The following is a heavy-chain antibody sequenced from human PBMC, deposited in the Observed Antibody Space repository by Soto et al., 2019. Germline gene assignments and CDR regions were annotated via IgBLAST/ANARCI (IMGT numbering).Heavy chain of an antibody. CDR3: ARVSSGYYYYYMDV. J-gene: IGHJ6*03. Sequence: GGSLRLSCAASGFTFSSYDMHWVRQATGKGLEWVSAIGTAGDTYYPGSVKGRFTISRENAKNSLYLQMNSLRAGDTAVYYCARVSSGYYYYYMDVWGKGTMVTVSS. V-gene: IGHV3-13*01. CDR1: GFTFSSYD. D-gene: IGHD3-10*01. CDR2: IGTAGDT.